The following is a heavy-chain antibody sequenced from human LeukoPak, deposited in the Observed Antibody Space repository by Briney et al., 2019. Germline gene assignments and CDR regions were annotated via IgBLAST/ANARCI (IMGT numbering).Heavy chain of an antibody. V-gene: IGHV1-18*01. Sequence: ASVKVSCMTSGYIFTSYGITWVRQAPGQGLEWMGWISAYNGATDFAHNLQGRVTMTTDTSTTTVYMELRSLRSDDTAVYYCARCWSFDRGYCDYWGQGTLVTVSS. CDR1: GYIFTSYG. CDR3: ARCWSFDRGYCDY. J-gene: IGHJ4*02. CDR2: ISAYNGAT.